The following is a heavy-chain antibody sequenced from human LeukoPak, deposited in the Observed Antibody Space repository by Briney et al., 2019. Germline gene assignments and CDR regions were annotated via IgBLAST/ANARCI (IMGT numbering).Heavy chain of an antibody. CDR1: GYTFTDYT. J-gene: IGHJ4*02. V-gene: IGHV1-3*01. D-gene: IGHD3-22*01. Sequence: GASVKVSCKASGYTFTDYTMHWLRQAPGQRLEWMGWINAGNGNTKHSQKFQGRVTITRDTSASTAYMELSSLRSEDTAVYYCASGADYDSSGPPFFDYWGQGTLVTVSS. CDR2: INAGNGNT. CDR3: ASGADYDSSGPPFFDY.